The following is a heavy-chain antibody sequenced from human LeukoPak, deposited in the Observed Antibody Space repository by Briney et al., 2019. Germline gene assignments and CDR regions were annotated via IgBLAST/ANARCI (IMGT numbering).Heavy chain of an antibody. CDR1: GFTFSTYT. Sequence: GGSLRLSCAASGFTFSTYTMNWVRQAPGKGLEWVSSISRSSDYFYYADSVKGRFTISRDNAKNSLYLQMNSLRAEDTALYYCAKDMNGDYWNYYGMDVWGQGTTVTVSS. D-gene: IGHD4-17*01. J-gene: IGHJ6*02. V-gene: IGHV3-21*04. CDR2: ISRSSDYF. CDR3: AKDMNGDYWNYYGMDV.